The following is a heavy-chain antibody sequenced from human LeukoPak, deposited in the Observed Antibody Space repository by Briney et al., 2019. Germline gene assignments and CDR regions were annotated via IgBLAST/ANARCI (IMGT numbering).Heavy chain of an antibody. D-gene: IGHD3-10*01. CDR2: ISYDGSNK. V-gene: IGHV3-30*18. CDR3: AKEPTFGVRGVNDAFDV. CDR1: GFTFSHYG. J-gene: IGHJ3*01. Sequence: GGSLRLSCAASGFTFSHYGVHWVRQAPGKGLEWVAVISYDGSNKYFADSVKGRFAISRDNSKNTLFLQMNSLRAEDAAVYYCAKEPTFGVRGVNDAFDVWGQGTMVIVSS.